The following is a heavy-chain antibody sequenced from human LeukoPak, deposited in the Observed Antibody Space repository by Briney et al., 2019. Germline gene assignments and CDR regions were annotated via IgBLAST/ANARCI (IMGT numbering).Heavy chain of an antibody. CDR1: GGSISSSSYY. CDR3: ARVGGYCTNGVCSRAFDI. J-gene: IGHJ3*02. V-gene: IGHV4-39*07. D-gene: IGHD2-8*01. Sequence: PSETLSLTCTVSGGSISSSSYYWGWIRQPPGKGLEWIGSIYYSGSTYYNPSLKSRVTISVDTSKNQFSLKLSSVTAADTAVYYCARVGGYCTNGVCSRAFDIWGQGTMVTVSS. CDR2: IYYSGST.